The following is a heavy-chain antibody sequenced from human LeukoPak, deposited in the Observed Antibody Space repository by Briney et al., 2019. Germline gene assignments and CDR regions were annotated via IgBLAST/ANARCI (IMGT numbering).Heavy chain of an antibody. Sequence: GRSLRLSCAASGFTFSSYGMHWVRQAPGQGLEWVAVISYDGSNKYYADSVKGRVTISRDNSKNTLYLQMNSLRAEDTAVYYCAKASALWFGELLIGNWFDPWGQGTLVTVSS. CDR1: GFTFSSYG. CDR3: AKASALWFGELLIGNWFDP. CDR2: ISYDGSNK. V-gene: IGHV3-30*18. D-gene: IGHD3-10*01. J-gene: IGHJ5*02.